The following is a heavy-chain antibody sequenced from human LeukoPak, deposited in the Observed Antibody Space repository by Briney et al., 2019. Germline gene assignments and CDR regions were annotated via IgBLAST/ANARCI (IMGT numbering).Heavy chain of an antibody. D-gene: IGHD6-19*01. CDR2: ISYDGSNK. Sequence: GGSLRLSCAASGFTFSSYGMHWVRQAPGKGLEWVAVISYDGSNKYYADSVKGRFTISRDNSKNTLYLQMGSLRAEDMAVYYCARDDRAGIAVAGRNYYYYYMDVWGKGTTVTISS. J-gene: IGHJ6*03. V-gene: IGHV3-30*03. CDR3: ARDDRAGIAVAGRNYYYYYMDV. CDR1: GFTFSSYG.